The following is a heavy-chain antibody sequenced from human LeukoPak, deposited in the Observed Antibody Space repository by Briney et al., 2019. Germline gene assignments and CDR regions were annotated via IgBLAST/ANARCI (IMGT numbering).Heavy chain of an antibody. CDR1: GGSISSSSYY. Sequence: SETLSLTCTVSGGSISSSSYYWGWIRQPPGKGLEWIGSIYYSGSTYYNPSLKSRVTISVDTSKNQFSLKLSSVTAADTAVYYCARATSRAGYYYYYGMAVWGQGTTVTVSS. J-gene: IGHJ6*02. CDR2: IYYSGST. CDR3: ARATSRAGYYYYYGMAV. V-gene: IGHV4-39*01.